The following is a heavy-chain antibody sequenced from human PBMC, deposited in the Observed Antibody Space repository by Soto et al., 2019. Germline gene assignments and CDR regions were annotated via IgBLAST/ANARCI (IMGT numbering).Heavy chain of an antibody. CDR1: GGSISSSDFY. Sequence: QLQLQESGPGLVKPSETLSLTCTVSGGSISSSDFYWGWLRQTPGKGLEFIGSMYYSGTTYYNPSLKSRVTISVDTSKNQFTLKLISVTAADTAVYYCAVVDRTGNWFDPWGEGALVTVSS. J-gene: IGHJ5*02. D-gene: IGHD2-15*01. CDR2: MYYSGTT. CDR3: AVVDRTGNWFDP. V-gene: IGHV4-39*01.